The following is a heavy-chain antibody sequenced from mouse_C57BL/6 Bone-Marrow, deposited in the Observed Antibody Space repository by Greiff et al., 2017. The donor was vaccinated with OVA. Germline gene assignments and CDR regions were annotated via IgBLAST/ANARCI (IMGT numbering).Heavy chain of an antibody. CDR2: ISYDGSN. J-gene: IGHJ3*01. CDR3: ASSKGAY. D-gene: IGHD2-5*01. Sequence: ESGPGLVKPSQSLSLTCSVTGYSITSGYYWNWIRQFPGNKLEWMGYISYDGSNNYNPSLKNRISITRDTSKNQFLLKLNSVTTEDTATYYCASSKGAYWGQGTLVTVSA. CDR1: GYSITSGYY. V-gene: IGHV3-6*01.